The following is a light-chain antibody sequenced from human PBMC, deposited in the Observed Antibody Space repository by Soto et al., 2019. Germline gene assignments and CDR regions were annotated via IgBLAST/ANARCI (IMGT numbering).Light chain of an antibody. CDR2: DAS. CDR3: QQYNSYWT. J-gene: IGKJ1*01. CDR1: HSISSW. Sequence: DFQMTQSPSTLSASVGDRVTITCRASHSISSWLAWYQQKPGKAPNLLIYDASTLESGVPSRFSGSGSGTEFTLTISSLQPDDFATYYCQQYNSYWTFGQGTKVDI. V-gene: IGKV1-5*01.